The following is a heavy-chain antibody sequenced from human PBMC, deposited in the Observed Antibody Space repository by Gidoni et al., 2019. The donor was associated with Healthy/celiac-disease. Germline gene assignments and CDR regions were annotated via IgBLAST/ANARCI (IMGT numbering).Heavy chain of an antibody. V-gene: IGHV4-34*01. D-gene: IGHD6-19*01. CDR2: INHSGST. J-gene: IGHJ5*02. Sequence: QVQLQQWGAGLLKPSETLSLTCAVYGGSFSGYYWSWIRQPPGKGLEWIGEINHSGSTNYNPSRKSRVTISVDTSKNQFSLKLSSATAADTAVYYCARGSCRRLTRAVAGVCDWFDPWGQGTLVTVSS. CDR3: ARGSCRRLTRAVAGVCDWFDP. CDR1: GGSFSGYY.